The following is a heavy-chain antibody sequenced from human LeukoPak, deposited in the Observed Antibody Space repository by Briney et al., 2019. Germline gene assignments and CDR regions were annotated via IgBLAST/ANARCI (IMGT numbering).Heavy chain of an antibody. CDR3: ASLREDYFDY. CDR2: IYHSGST. J-gene: IGHJ4*02. V-gene: IGHV4-38-2*02. CDR1: GYSISSGYY. Sequence: SETLSLTCTVSGYSISSGYYWGWIRQPPGKGLEWIGSIYHSGSTYYNPSLKSRVTISVDTSKNQFSLKLSSVTAADTAVYYCASLREDYFDYWGQGTLVTVSS.